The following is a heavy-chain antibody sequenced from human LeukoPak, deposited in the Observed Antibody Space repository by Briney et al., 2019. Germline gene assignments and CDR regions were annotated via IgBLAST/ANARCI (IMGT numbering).Heavy chain of an antibody. J-gene: IGHJ4*02. V-gene: IGHV4-39*01. D-gene: IGHD1-26*01. Sequence: TSETLSLTCTVSGGSISSSSYHLGWIRQPPGKGLEWIGSVYYNGSTYNNPSLKSRVTISVDASKKQFSLKISSVTAADTAVYYCARLRVGATGYFDSWGQGTLVTVSS. CDR1: GGSISSSSYH. CDR3: ARLRVGATGYFDS. CDR2: VYYNGST.